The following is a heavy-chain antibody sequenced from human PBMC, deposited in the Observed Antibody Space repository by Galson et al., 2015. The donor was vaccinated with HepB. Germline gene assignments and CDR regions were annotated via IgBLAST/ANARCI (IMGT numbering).Heavy chain of an antibody. J-gene: IGHJ4*02. Sequence: SVKVSCKASGGTFSSYTISWVRQAPGQGLEWMGRIIPILGIANYAQKFQGRVTITADKSTSTAYMELSSLRSEDTAVYYCAREWLRFIPGPIDYWGQGTLVTVSS. CDR2: IIPILGIA. D-gene: IGHD5-12*01. CDR3: AREWLRFIPGPIDY. V-gene: IGHV1-69*04. CDR1: GGTFSSYT.